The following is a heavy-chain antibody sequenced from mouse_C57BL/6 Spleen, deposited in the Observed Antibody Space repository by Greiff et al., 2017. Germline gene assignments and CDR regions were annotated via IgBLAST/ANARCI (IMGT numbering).Heavy chain of an antibody. Sequence: DVKLVESGGGLVQPKGSLTLSCAASGFSFNTYAMNWVRQAPGKGLEWVARIRSKSNNYATYYADSVKDRFTISRDDSESMLYLQMNNLKTEDTAMYYCVRTGTGYFDYWGQGTTLTVSS. CDR1: GFSFNTYA. V-gene: IGHV10-1*01. J-gene: IGHJ2*01. D-gene: IGHD4-1*01. CDR3: VRTGTGYFDY. CDR2: IRSKSNNYAT.